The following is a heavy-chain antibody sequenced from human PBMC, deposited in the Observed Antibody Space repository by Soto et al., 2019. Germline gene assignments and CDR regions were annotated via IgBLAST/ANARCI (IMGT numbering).Heavy chain of an antibody. J-gene: IGHJ5*02. Sequence: QVQLQESGPGLVKPSQTLSLTCTVSGGSISSGGYYWSWIRQHPGKGLEWIGYIYHSGSTYYNPSLKSRVTISVDTSKNQLSLKVSSVTDADTAVYYCAREAAGILNWFDPWGQGTLVTVSS. CDR2: IYHSGST. CDR1: GGSISSGGYY. V-gene: IGHV4-31*03. D-gene: IGHD6-25*01. CDR3: AREAAGILNWFDP.